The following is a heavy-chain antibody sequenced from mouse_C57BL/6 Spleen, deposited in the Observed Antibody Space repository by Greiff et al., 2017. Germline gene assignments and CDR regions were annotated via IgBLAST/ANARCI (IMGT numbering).Heavy chain of an antibody. D-gene: IGHD1-1*01. CDR3: ARLGTTVDAMDY. V-gene: IGHV1-82*01. CDR2: IYPGDGDT. J-gene: IGHJ4*01. Sequence: VQLVESGPELVKPGASVKISCKASGYAFSSSWMNWVKQRPGKGLEWIGRIYPGDGDTNYNGKFKGKATLTADKSSSTAYMQLSSLTSEDSAVYFCARLGTTVDAMDYWGQGTSVTVSS. CDR1: GYAFSSSW.